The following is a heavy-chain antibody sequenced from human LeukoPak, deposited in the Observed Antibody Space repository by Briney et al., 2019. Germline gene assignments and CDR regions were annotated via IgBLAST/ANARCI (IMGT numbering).Heavy chain of an antibody. CDR2: IYYSATT. CDR1: GGSISSYY. CDR3: ASQRGSGTGFDY. V-gene: IGHV4-59*08. J-gene: IGHJ4*02. D-gene: IGHD3-10*01. Sequence: SETLSLTCTVSGGSISSYYWSWIRQPPGKGLEWIGYIYYSATTNYNPSLKSRVTISVDTSKNQFSLKLSPVTAADTAVYYCASQRGSGTGFDYWGQGTLVTVSS.